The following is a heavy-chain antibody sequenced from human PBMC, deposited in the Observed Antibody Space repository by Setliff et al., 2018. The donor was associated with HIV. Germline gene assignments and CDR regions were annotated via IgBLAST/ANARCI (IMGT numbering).Heavy chain of an antibody. Sequence: GGSLRLSCAASGFTLSSYAMTWVRQAPGKGLEWVSAISGGGDRTFYADSVKGRFTISRDNSKNTVYLHMNSLKTEDTAVYYCAVWIREVISWGRGTLVTVSS. CDR1: GFTLSSYA. V-gene: IGHV3-23*01. D-gene: IGHD3-10*01. CDR2: ISGGGDRT. J-gene: IGHJ5*02. CDR3: AVWIREVIS.